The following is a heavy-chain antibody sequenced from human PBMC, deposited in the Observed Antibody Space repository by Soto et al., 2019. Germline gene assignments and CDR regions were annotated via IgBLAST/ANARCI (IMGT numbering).Heavy chain of an antibody. CDR3: ARSTIFDMDV. CDR2: INHSGST. Sequence: QVQLQQWGAGLLKPSETLSLTCAVYGGSFSGYYWSWIRQPPGKGLEWIGEINHSGSTNYNPSLTSRVTISVDTSKNQFSLKLSSVTAADTAVYYCARSTIFDMDVWGKGTTVTVSS. CDR1: GGSFSGYY. D-gene: IGHD3-3*01. V-gene: IGHV4-34*01. J-gene: IGHJ6*03.